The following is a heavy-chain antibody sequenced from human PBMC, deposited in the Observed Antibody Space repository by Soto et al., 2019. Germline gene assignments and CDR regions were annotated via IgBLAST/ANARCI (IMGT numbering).Heavy chain of an antibody. CDR3: ARDRVAGGAFDI. CDR1: GGSISSNNW. J-gene: IGHJ3*02. V-gene: IGHV4-4*02. Sequence: SSDTLSLNCAVSGGSISSNNWWGWVRQPQGKGLEWIGEIYHSGSTNYNPSLKSRVTISVDKSKNQFSLKLSSVTAADTAVYYCARDRVAGGAFDIWGQGTMVT. D-gene: IGHD6-19*01. CDR2: IYHSGST.